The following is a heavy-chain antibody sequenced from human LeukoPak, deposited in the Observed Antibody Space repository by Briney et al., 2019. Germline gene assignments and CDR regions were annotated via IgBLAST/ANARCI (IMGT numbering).Heavy chain of an antibody. D-gene: IGHD5-18*01. V-gene: IGHV4-4*07. CDR1: GGSISSYY. J-gene: IGHJ3*02. Sequence: SETLSLTCTVSGGSISSYYWSWIRQPAGKGLEWIGRIYTSGSTNYNPSLKSRVTMSVDTSKNQFSLKLSSVTAADTAVYYCARDSRDTAMVTPHGAFDIWGQGTMVTVSS. CDR3: ARDSRDTAMVTPHGAFDI. CDR2: IYTSGST.